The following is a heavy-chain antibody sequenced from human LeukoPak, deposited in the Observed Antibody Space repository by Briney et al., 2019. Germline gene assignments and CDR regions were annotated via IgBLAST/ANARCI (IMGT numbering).Heavy chain of an antibody. CDR1: GGSFSGYY. D-gene: IGHD7-27*01. Sequence: PSETLSLTCAVYGGSFSGYYWTWIRQPPGKGLEWIWEINHSGSTSYNPSLTSRVPISLDTSKDLFFLKRACVTAADTAVYYCVRQPTWGVNWGQGTLVTVFS. CDR3: VRQPTWGVN. J-gene: IGHJ4*02. CDR2: INHSGST. V-gene: IGHV4-34*01.